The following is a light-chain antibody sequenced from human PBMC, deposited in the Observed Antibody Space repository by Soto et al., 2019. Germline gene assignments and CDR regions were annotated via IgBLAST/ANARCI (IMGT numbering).Light chain of an antibody. CDR2: VNR. Sequence: QSALTQPPSVSGAPGQRVTISCTGSSSNIGAGYDVHWYQQLPGTAPKLLIYVNRNRPSGVPDRFSGSKSGTSASLAITGLQAEDEADYYCQSYDSSLSGVLFGGGTKVTVL. J-gene: IGLJ2*01. V-gene: IGLV1-40*01. CDR1: SSNIGAGYD. CDR3: QSYDSSLSGVL.